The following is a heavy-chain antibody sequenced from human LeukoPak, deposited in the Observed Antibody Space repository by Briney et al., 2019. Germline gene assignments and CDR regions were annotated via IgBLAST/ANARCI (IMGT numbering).Heavy chain of an antibody. CDR1: GFTFDDYG. V-gene: IGHV3-7*01. CDR3: AKGWGIPIFGVVTN. Sequence: PGGSLRLSCAASGFTFDDYGMSWVRQAPGKGLEWVANIKQDGSVKYYLDSVKGRFTISRDNAKNSLYLQMNSLRAEDTAVYYCAKGWGIPIFGVVTNWGQGTLVTVSS. J-gene: IGHJ4*02. CDR2: IKQDGSVK. D-gene: IGHD3-3*01.